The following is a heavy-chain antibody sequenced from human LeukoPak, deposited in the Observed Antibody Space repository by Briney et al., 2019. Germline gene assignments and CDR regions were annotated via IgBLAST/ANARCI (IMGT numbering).Heavy chain of an antibody. CDR1: GFTFSDYY. D-gene: IGHD2-8*02. V-gene: IGHV3-11*06. CDR3: AKDITGMDDY. CDR2: ISSSSSYT. Sequence: GGSLRLSCAASGFTFSDYYMSWIRQAPGKGLEWVSYISSSSSYTNYADSVKGRFTISRDNAKNSLYLQMNSLRAEDTAVYYCAKDITGMDDYWGQGTLVTVSS. J-gene: IGHJ4*02.